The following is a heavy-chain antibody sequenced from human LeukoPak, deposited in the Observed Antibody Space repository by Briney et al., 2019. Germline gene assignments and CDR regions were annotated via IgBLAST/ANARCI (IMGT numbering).Heavy chain of an antibody. CDR2: ISGSGGST. CDR3: AKSPQYYYDSSGLDY. Sequence: GGSLRLSCAASGFTFSSYVMSWVRQAPGKGLEWVSAISGSGGSTYYADSVKGRFTISRDTYKNTLYLQMNSLRAEDTAVYYCAKSPQYYYDSSGLDYWGQGTLVTVSS. CDR1: GFTFSSYV. V-gene: IGHV3-23*01. J-gene: IGHJ4*02. D-gene: IGHD3-22*01.